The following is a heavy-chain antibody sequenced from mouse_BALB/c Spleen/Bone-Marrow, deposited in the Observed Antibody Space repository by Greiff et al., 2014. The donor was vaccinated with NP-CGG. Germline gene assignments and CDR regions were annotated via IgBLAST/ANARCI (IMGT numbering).Heavy chain of an antibody. D-gene: IGHD2-5*01. V-gene: IGHV1S132*01. CDR3: ARTSNPAMDY. Sequence: VQLQESGAELVGPRASVKLSCKTSGYIFTSYWIHWIKQRSGQGLEWIARIYPGTDSTYYNEKFKGKATLTADKSSNTAYMQLGSLKSEDSAVYFCARTSNPAMDYWGQGTSVTVSS. CDR1: GYIFTSYW. J-gene: IGHJ4*01. CDR2: IYPGTDST.